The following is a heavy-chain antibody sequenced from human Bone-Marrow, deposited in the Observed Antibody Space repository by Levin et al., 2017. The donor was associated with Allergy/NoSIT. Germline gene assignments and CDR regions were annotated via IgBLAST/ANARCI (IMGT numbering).Heavy chain of an antibody. CDR3: VKDALESMPGEC. CDR1: GFSFSNYV. Sequence: GGSLRLSCSASGFSFSNYVMHWVRQAPGKGLEYVSAITEIGTNTYYADSVRGRFTISRDNSRNTLYLQMTSLRPEDTAIYYCVKDALESMPGECWGQGTLVTVSS. J-gene: IGHJ4*02. CDR2: ITEIGTNT. D-gene: IGHD2/OR15-2a*01. V-gene: IGHV3-64D*06.